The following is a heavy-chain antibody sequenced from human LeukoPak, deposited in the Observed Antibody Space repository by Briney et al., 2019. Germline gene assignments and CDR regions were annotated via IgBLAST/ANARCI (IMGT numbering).Heavy chain of an antibody. CDR3: ATVPIYERIAAAGDRYYFDY. CDR1: GYTLTELS. D-gene: IGHD6-13*01. V-gene: IGHV1-24*01. Sequence: ASVKVSCKVSGYTLTELSMHWVRQAPGKGLEWVGGFDPEDGETIYAQKFQGRVTMTEDTSTDTAYMELSSLRSEDTAVYYCATVPIYERIAAAGDRYYFDYWGQGTLVTVSS. J-gene: IGHJ4*02. CDR2: FDPEDGET.